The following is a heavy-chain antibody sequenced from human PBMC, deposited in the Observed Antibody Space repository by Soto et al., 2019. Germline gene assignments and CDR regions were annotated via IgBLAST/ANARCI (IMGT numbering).Heavy chain of an antibody. V-gene: IGHV3-9*01. CDR1: GFTFDDYA. D-gene: IGHD5-12*01. CDR2: ISWNSGSI. CDR3: AKDITFGATSNPYWYFDL. Sequence: EVQLVESGGGLAQPSRSLRLSCAASGFTFDDYAMHWVRQAPGKGLEWVSGISWNSGSIDYADSVKGRFTISRDNAKNSLYLQMNSLRAEDTALYYCAKDITFGATSNPYWYFDLWGRGTLVTVSS. J-gene: IGHJ2*01.